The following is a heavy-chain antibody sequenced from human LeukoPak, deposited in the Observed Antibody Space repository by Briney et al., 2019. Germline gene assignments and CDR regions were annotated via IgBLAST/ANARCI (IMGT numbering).Heavy chain of an antibody. D-gene: IGHD6-19*01. V-gene: IGHV3-21*01. J-gene: IGHJ4*02. CDR1: GFTFSSYS. CDR3: ARDLSQYSSGWYFDY. Sequence: PGGSLRLSCAASGFTFSSYSMNWVRQAPGKGLECVSSISSSSSYIYYADSVKGRLTISRDNAKNSLYLQMNSLRAEDTAVYYCARDLSQYSSGWYFDYWGQGTLVTVSS. CDR2: ISSSSSYI.